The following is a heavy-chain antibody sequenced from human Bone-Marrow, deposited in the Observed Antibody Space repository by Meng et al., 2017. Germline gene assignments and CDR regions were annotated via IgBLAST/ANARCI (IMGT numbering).Heavy chain of an antibody. CDR2: ISYYGINN. Sequence: HVPLVVSGGGGGKPARALGLSCASSELAFISYARHWVRQAPGKGLEWVAVISYYGINNYYSDSVKGRFTISRDNSKNTLYLQMNSLRAEDPAVYYCAGESIDYWGQGTLVTVSS. CDR3: AGESIDY. V-gene: IGHV3-30*04. CDR1: ELAFISYA. J-gene: IGHJ4*02.